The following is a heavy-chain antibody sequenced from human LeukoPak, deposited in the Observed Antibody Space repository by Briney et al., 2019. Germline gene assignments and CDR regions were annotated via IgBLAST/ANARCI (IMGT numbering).Heavy chain of an antibody. D-gene: IGHD6-13*01. CDR2: IPYDGSNK. CDR3: VRGAYSSSWLNFDY. V-gene: IGHV3-30*04. CDR1: GFTFSSYA. J-gene: IGHJ4*02. Sequence: GGSLRLSCAASGFTFSSYAMHWVRQAPGKGLEWVALIPYDGSNKYYADSVKGRFTVSRDNSKNTLYLQMNSLRAEDTAVYYCVRGAYSSSWLNFDYWGEGTLVTVSS.